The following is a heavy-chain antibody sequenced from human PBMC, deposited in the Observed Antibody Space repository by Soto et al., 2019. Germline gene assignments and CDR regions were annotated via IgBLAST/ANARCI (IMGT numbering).Heavy chain of an antibody. D-gene: IGHD2-15*01. Sequence: QVQLVQSGAEVKKPGASVKVSCKASGYTFTSYYMHWVRQAPGQGLEWMGIINPSGGSTSYAQKFQGRVTMTRDTSTSTVYMELSSLRSEDTAVYYCASLTLPGPFDIWGQGTMVTVSS. CDR3: ASLTLPGPFDI. J-gene: IGHJ3*02. CDR1: GYTFTSYY. CDR2: INPSGGST. V-gene: IGHV1-46*01.